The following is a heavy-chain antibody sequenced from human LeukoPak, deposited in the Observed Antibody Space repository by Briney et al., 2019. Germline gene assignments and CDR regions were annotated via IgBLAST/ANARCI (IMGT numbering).Heavy chain of an antibody. V-gene: IGHV1-46*01. CDR3: ARDGHMASALYYFDY. Sequence: ASVKVSCKASGYTFTSYSMHWVRQAPGQGLEWMGLINPSGGSTTYAQKFQGRVTMTRDTSTSTVYMELSSLRSEDTAVYYCARDGHMASALYYFDYWGQGTLVTVSS. D-gene: IGHD6-6*01. J-gene: IGHJ4*02. CDR1: GYTFTSYS. CDR2: INPSGGST.